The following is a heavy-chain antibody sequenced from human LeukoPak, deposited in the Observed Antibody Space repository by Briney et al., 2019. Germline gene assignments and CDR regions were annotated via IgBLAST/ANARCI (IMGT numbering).Heavy chain of an antibody. V-gene: IGHV3-15*01. J-gene: IGHJ4*02. CDR2: IRSKTDGGTI. D-gene: IGHD6-19*01. Sequence: GGSLRLSCAASGFTLSNAYMSWVRQAPGTGLESVGRIRSKTDGGTIDYAAPVKDRFTISRDDSKNTLYLQMNSLKTEDTAVYYCTTAVAGTVRIDYWGQGTLVTVSS. CDR3: TTAVAGTVRIDY. CDR1: GFTLSNAY.